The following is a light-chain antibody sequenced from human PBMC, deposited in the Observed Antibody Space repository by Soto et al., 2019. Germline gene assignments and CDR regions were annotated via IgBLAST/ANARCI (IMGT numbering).Light chain of an antibody. V-gene: IGLV2-14*01. CDR1: SIDVGAYNL. CDR3: ASLTTTNFV. CDR2: EVT. Sequence: QSALTQPASVSGSPGQSITISCTGTSIDVGAYNLVSWYQHLPDKAPKLIISEVTNRPSGVSDRFSGSKSGNTASLTISGLQAEDEADYYCASLTTTNFVFGSGTKLTVL. J-gene: IGLJ1*01.